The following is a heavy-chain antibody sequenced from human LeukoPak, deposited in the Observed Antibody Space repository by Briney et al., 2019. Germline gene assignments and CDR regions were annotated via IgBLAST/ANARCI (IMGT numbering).Heavy chain of an antibody. CDR3: AGARHGDFRWDY. V-gene: IGHV5-51*01. Sequence: GESLKISCQDSGFTLTNYWIGWVRQMPGKGLEWMGIIHSTDSHAKYSPCFQGQVTISVDKSISTAYLQWRGLKASDTAMYYCAGARHGDFRWDYWGQGTLVTVSS. J-gene: IGHJ4*02. CDR1: GFTLTNYW. D-gene: IGHD4-17*01. CDR2: IHSTDSHA.